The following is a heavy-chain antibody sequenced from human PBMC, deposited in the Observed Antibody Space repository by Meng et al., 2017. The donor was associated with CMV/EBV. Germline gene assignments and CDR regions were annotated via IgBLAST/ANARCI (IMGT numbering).Heavy chain of an antibody. V-gene: IGHV1-69*05. J-gene: IGHJ6*02. D-gene: IGHD3-10*01. CDR1: GGTFSSYA. CDR2: IIPIFGTA. CDR3: ARDEVRGDQRPPPHRYYYYGMDV. Sequence: SVKVSCKASGGTFSSYAISWVRQAPGQGLEWMGGIIPIFGTANYAQKFQGRVTITTDESTSTAYMELSSLRSEDTAVYYCARDEVRGDQRPPPHRYYYYGMDVWGQGTTVTVSS.